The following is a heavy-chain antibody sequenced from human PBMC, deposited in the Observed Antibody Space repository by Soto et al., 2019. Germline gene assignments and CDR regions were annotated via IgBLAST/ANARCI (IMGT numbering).Heavy chain of an antibody. V-gene: IGHV3-7*04. CDR3: ATDLNWEHY. CDR1: GFTFGTYW. Sequence: EVQLVESGGGLVQPGGSLRLSCEASGFTFGTYWMTWVRQPPGKGLECVADIKPDGSERYYVDSVKGRFTIYRDNAKNSVYLHMNSLRAEDTAVYYCATDLNWEHYWGQGTLVTVSS. CDR2: IKPDGSER. J-gene: IGHJ4*02. D-gene: IGHD7-27*01.